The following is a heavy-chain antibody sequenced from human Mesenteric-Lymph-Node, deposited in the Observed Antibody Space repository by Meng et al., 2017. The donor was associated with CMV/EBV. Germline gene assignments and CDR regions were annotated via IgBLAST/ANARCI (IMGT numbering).Heavy chain of an antibody. CDR2: INPSGGST. CDR3: ARDIVVVPAAPGSWFDP. Sequence: YTFTSHYVHWVRQARGQGLEWMGIINPSGGSTSYAQKFQGRVTMTRDTSTSTVYMELSSLRSEDTAVYYCARDIVVVPAAPGSWFDPWGQGTLVTVSS. V-gene: IGHV1-46*01. D-gene: IGHD2-2*01. J-gene: IGHJ5*02. CDR1: YTFTSHY.